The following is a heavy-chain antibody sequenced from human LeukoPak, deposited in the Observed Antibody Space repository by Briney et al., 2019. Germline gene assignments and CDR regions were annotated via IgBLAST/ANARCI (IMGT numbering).Heavy chain of an antibody. D-gene: IGHD7-27*01. CDR2: IYYTET. CDR1: GGSITSNSYY. CDR3: ATRKLGNDY. J-gene: IGHJ4*02. Sequence: SETLSLTCTVSGGSITSNSYYWGWIRQSPGKGLEWIGYIYYTETSYNPSLKSRVTISADTSKNQFSLKLYSVTAADTAVYYCATRKLGNDYWGQGTLVTVSS. V-gene: IGHV4-61*05.